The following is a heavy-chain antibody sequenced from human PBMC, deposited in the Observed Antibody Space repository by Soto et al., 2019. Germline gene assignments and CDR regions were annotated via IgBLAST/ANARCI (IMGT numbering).Heavy chain of an antibody. CDR2: IYYSGGT. Sequence: PSETLSLTCTVSVGSVSSVSYYWSLMRQPPRQGLEWIGYIYYSGGTKSNPSLKSRVTTSVDTSKNQFALKLRSVTAAHRAVYYGARDARVPRDLGGYDYYAMAVGGQGSTVTVSS. V-gene: IGHV4-61*01. CDR3: ARDARVPRDLGGYDYYAMAV. J-gene: IGHJ6*02. D-gene: IGHD3-16*01. CDR1: VGSVSSVSYY.